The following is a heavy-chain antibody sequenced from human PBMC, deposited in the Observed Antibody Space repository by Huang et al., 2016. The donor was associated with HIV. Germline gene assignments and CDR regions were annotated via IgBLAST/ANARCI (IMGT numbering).Heavy chain of an antibody. Sequence: QVNLVQSGAEVRKPGPSVKVSCKASGGTFKKYAISWVRQAPGQGLEWMGASIPRYGSAEYAEKFQDRVTLTADGSTNTAYLELDRLTSEDTAVYYCAKVAAGQPFHFYYYMDAWGDGTTVIVSS. V-gene: IGHV1-69*13. CDR1: GGTFKKYA. CDR3: AKVAAGQPFHFYYYMDA. J-gene: IGHJ6*03. CDR2: SIPRYGSA. D-gene: IGHD3-3*02.